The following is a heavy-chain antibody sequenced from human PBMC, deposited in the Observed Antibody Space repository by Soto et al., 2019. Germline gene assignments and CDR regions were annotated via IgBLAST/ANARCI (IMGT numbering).Heavy chain of an antibody. CDR2: ISGSGDNT. CDR1: GFTFSNYA. J-gene: IGHJ5*02. CDR3: AIDWGVADGALNWFDP. V-gene: IGHV3-23*01. Sequence: GGSLRLSCAGSGFTFSNYAMSWVRQAPGKGLEWVSAISGSGDNTYDGDSLKGRFTISRDNSKNTLYLQMNSLRAEDTAVYYCAIDWGVADGALNWFDPWGQGTLVTVSS. D-gene: IGHD3-10*01.